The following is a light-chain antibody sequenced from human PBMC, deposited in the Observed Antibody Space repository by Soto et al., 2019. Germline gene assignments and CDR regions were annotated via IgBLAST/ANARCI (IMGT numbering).Light chain of an antibody. CDR1: QSVSSY. CDR2: DAS. CDR3: QKRSTWT. V-gene: IGKV3-11*01. J-gene: IGKJ3*01. Sequence: EIVLTQSPATLSLSPGERATLSCRASQSVSSYLAWYQQKPGQAPRLLIYDASNRATGIPARFSGSGSGTDFTLTISSLEPEDFAVYYCQKRSTWTFGPGTKVNIK.